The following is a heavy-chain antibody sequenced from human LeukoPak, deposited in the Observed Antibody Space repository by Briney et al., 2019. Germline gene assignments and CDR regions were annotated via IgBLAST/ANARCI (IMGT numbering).Heavy chain of an antibody. Sequence: SETLSLTCTVSGGSISSYYWSWIPQPAGKGLEWIGRIYTSGSTNYNPSLKSRVTMSVDTSKNQFSLKLSSVTAADTAVYYCARVDPLPGIAAAGEEWFDPWGQGTLVTVSS. CDR3: ARVDPLPGIAAAGEEWFDP. V-gene: IGHV4-4*07. D-gene: IGHD6-13*01. CDR2: IYTSGST. CDR1: GGSISSYY. J-gene: IGHJ5*02.